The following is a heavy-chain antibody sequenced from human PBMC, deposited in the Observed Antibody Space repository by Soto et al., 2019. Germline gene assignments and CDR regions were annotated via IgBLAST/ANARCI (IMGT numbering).Heavy chain of an antibody. CDR3: ARVAVDYVGWFDP. V-gene: IGHV1-3*01. J-gene: IGHJ5*02. D-gene: IGHD4-17*01. CDR1: GYTFTSYA. Sequence: ASVKVSCKASGYTFTSYAMHWVRQAPGQRLEWMGWINAGNGNTKYSQKFQGRVTITRDTSASTAYMELSSLRSEDTAVYYCARVAVDYVGWFDPWGQGTLVTVSS. CDR2: INAGNGNT.